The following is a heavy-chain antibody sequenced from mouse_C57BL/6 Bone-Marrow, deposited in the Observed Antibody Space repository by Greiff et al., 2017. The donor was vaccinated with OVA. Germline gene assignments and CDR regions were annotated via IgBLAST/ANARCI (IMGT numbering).Heavy chain of an antibody. V-gene: IGHV1-64*01. CDR1: GYTFTSYW. CDR2: IHPNSGST. Sequence: QVQLQQPGAELVKPGASVKLSCKASGYTFTSYWMHWVKQRPGQGLEWIGMIHPNSGSTNYNEKFKSKATLTVDKSSSTAYMQLSSLTSEDSAFYYCARGGYGSRFAYWGQGTLVTVSA. CDR3: ARGGYGSRFAY. D-gene: IGHD1-1*01. J-gene: IGHJ3*01.